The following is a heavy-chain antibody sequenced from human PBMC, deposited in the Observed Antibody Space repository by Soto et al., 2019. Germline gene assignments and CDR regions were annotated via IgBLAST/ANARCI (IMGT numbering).Heavy chain of an antibody. J-gene: IGHJ4*02. CDR2: IHHSGST. CDR1: GGSISNGDW. Sequence: QVQLQESGPGLVRPSGTVSLTCAVSGGSISNGDWWSWVRQPPGKGLEWIGEIHHSGSTNYNPSLKSRVTMSVVPSKNLFSLALNSVTAAYTAFYYCARDQGSHPGDWGQGTMVSVSS. V-gene: IGHV4-4*02. CDR3: ARDQGSHPGD. D-gene: IGHD6-13*01.